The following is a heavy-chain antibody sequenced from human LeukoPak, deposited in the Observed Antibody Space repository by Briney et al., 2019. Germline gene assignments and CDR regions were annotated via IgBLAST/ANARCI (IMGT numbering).Heavy chain of an antibody. Sequence: SETLSLTCAVSGDSISSGGYSWSWIRQTPGTGLEWIAYIHDSGSTYNNPSLKSRLSISIDTSKNQFSLKLNSVTAADTAVYYCARVVAAAGNNWFDPWGQGTPVTVSS. CDR3: ARVVAAAGNNWFDP. J-gene: IGHJ5*02. CDR2: IHDSGST. CDR1: GDSISSGGYS. V-gene: IGHV4-30-4*07. D-gene: IGHD6-13*01.